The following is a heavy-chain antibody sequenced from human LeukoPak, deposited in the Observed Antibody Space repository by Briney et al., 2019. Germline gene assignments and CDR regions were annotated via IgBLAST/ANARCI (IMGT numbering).Heavy chain of an antibody. J-gene: IGHJ5*02. D-gene: IGHD1-26*01. CDR2: ISGSGGST. V-gene: IGHV3-23*01. CDR3: AKGPYSGFS. CDR1: GFTFSSYA. Sequence: PGGSLRLSCAASGFTFSSYAMRWVRQSPGKGLEWVSAISGSGGSTYYADSVKGRFNISRDNSKNTLYLQMNSRRAEDTAVYYCAKGPYSGFSWGQGTLVTVSS.